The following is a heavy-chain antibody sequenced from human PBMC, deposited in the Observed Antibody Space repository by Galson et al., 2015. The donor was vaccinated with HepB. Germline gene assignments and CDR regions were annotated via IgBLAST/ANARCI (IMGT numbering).Heavy chain of an antibody. J-gene: IGHJ6*02. V-gene: IGHV3-53*01. D-gene: IGHD6-6*01. CDR1: GFTVSSNY. Sequence: SLRLSCAASGFTVSSNYMSWVRQAPGKGLEWVSVIYSGGSTYYADSVKGRFTISRDNSKNTLYLQMNSLRAEDTAVYYCARDYIAASPLLNYYYGMDAWGQGTTVTVSS. CDR2: IYSGGST. CDR3: ARDYIAASPLLNYYYGMDA.